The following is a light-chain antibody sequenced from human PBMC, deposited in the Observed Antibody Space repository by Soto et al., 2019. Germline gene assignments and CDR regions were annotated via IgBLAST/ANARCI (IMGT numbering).Light chain of an antibody. Sequence: EIVMTQSPDTLSVSPEERVSLSCRASQSAGTSLAWYQQKPGQAPRLLIYGASTRATGIPARFSGSGSGTEFTLTISTLQSEDVAVYYCQQHNDWPLTFGGGTKVEI. CDR3: QQHNDWPLT. CDR2: GAS. CDR1: QSAGTS. V-gene: IGKV3D-15*01. J-gene: IGKJ4*01.